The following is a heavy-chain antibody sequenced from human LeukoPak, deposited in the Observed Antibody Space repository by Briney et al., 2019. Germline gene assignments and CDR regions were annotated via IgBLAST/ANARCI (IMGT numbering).Heavy chain of an antibody. CDR3: ATPLSYDSSGYYRY. Sequence: GASVKVSCKASGYTFTGYYMHWVRQAPGQGLEWMGWINPNSGGTNYAQKFQGRVTMTRDTSISTAYMELSRLRSDDTAVYYCATPLSYDSSGYYRYWGQGTLVTVSS. V-gene: IGHV1-2*02. CDR2: INPNSGGT. CDR1: GYTFTGYY. J-gene: IGHJ4*02. D-gene: IGHD3-22*01.